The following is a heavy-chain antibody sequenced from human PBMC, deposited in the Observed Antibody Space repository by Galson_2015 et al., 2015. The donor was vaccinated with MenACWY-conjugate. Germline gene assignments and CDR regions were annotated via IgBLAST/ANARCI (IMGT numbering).Heavy chain of an antibody. CDR3: ARDFSPHCGAGCYIDAHDI. J-gene: IGHJ3*02. Sequence: SLRLSCAASGFTFSGYWMTWVRQAPGKGPEWVANIKPDGTTRNYLDSVKGRFSISRDNAKNSLFLQMDTLRAEDTAAYYCARDFSPHCGAGCYIDAHDIWGQGTMVTVSS. V-gene: IGHV3-7*03. CDR1: GFTFSGYW. D-gene: IGHD2-21*01. CDR2: IKPDGTTR.